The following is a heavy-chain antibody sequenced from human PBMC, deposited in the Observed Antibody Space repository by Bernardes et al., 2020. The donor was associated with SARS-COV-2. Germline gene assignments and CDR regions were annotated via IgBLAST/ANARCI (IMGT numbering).Heavy chain of an antibody. V-gene: IGHV5-51*01. CDR3: ARHRIEGYASGWYGDVVDAFNV. D-gene: IGHD6-19*01. Sequence: ESLKISCQGSGFSFSNYWIGWVRQMPGKGLEWMGIIYPGDSDTRYRPSFQGQVTLSADKSINTAYLQWSSLKASDTAMYYCARHRIEGYASGWYGDVVDAFNVWGRGTKVTVSS. CDR1: GFSFSNYW. CDR2: IYPGDSDT. J-gene: IGHJ3*01.